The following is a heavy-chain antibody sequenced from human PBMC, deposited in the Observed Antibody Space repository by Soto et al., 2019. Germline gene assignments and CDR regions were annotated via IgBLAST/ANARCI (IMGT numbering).Heavy chain of an antibody. D-gene: IGHD5-12*01. CDR2: IWYDGSNK. Sequence: QVQLVESGGGVVQPGRSLRLSCAASGFTFSSYGMHWVRQAPGKGLEWVAVIWYDGSNKYYADSVKGRFTISRDNSKNPLYLQMNSLRAEDTAVYYCARDYSGGYDGGYFDYWGQGTLVTVSS. CDR1: GFTFSSYG. V-gene: IGHV3-33*01. J-gene: IGHJ4*02. CDR3: ARDYSGGYDGGYFDY.